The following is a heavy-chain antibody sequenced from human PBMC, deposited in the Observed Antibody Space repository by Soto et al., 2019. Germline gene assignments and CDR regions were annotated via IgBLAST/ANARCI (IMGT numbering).Heavy chain of an antibody. J-gene: IGHJ6*02. CDR2: IIPIFGTA. Sequence: GASVKVSCKASGGTFSSYAISWVRQAPGQGLEWMGGIIPIFGTANYAQKFQGRVTITADKSTSTAYMELSSLRSEDTAVYYCASEGPPFDWLHYYYYGMDVWGQGTTVTVSS. D-gene: IGHD3-9*01. V-gene: IGHV1-69*06. CDR3: ASEGPPFDWLHYYYYGMDV. CDR1: GGTFSSYA.